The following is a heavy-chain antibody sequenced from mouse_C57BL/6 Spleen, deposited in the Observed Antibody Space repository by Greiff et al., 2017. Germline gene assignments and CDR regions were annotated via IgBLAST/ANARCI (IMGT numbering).Heavy chain of an antibody. J-gene: IGHJ4*01. CDR2: IDPANGNT. D-gene: IGHD2-2*01. CDR3: AVYGYDGGYAMDY. CDR1: GFNIKNTY. Sequence: EVQGVESVAELVRPGASVKLSCTASGFNIKNTYMHWVKQRPEQGLEWIGRIDPANGNTKYAPKFQGKATITADTSSNTAYLQLSSLTSEDTAIYYCAVYGYDGGYAMDYWGQGTSVTVSS. V-gene: IGHV14-3*01.